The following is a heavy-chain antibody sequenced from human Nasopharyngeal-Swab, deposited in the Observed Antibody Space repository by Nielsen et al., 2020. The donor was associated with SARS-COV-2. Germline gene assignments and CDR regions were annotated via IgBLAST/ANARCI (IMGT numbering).Heavy chain of an antibody. J-gene: IGHJ5*02. V-gene: IGHV4-39*01. D-gene: IGHD3-10*01. CDR2: VYYSGST. CDR3: ARQVNYYGSGSYLGWFDP. Sequence: WIRQPPGKGLEWIGSVYYSGSTYYNPSLKSRVTISVDTSKNQFSLKLSSVTAADTAVYYCARQVNYYGSGSYLGWFDPWGQGTLVTVSS.